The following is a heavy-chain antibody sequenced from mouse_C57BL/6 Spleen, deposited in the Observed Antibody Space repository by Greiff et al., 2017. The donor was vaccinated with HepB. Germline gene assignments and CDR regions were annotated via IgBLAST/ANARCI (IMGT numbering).Heavy chain of an antibody. V-gene: IGHV1-19*01. J-gene: IGHJ4*01. CDR2: INPYNGGT. Sequence: EVQLQQSGPVLVKPGASVKMSCKASGYTFTDYYMNWVKQSHGKSLEWIGVINPYNGGTSYNQKFKGKATLTVDKSSSTAYMELNSLTSEDSAVYYCARRRGYESYAMDYWGQGTSVTVSS. D-gene: IGHD2-3*01. CDR3: ARRRGYESYAMDY. CDR1: GYTFTDYY.